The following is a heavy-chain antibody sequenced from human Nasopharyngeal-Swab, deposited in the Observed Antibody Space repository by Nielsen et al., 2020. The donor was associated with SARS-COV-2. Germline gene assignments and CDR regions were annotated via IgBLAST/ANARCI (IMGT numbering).Heavy chain of an antibody. J-gene: IGHJ4*02. CDR2: IYYDGSNK. CDR3: ARATNLGGSLWVPDY. D-gene: IGHD5-12*01. Sequence: GESLKISCAASGFTFSRHGMHWVRQAPGKGLEWVALIYYDGSNKYYADSVKGRFTISRDNSKSTLYLQMNSLRAEDTAVYYCARATNLGGSLWVPDYWGQGTLVTVSS. V-gene: IGHV3-33*01. CDR1: GFTFSRHG.